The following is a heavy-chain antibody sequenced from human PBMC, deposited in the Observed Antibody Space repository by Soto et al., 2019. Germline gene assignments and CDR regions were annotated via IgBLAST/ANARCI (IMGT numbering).Heavy chain of an antibody. D-gene: IGHD3-16*01. Sequence: EVQLVESGGGLVQPGGSLRLSCVASGFTFSNYWMNWVRQAPGKGLVWVSRINTDGSSTNYADSVKGRFTISRDNAENTLYLQINSLRAEDTAIFYFVRPFGDRGPWGQGTLVTVSS. CDR3: VRPFGDRGP. V-gene: IGHV3-74*01. CDR1: GFTFSNYW. CDR2: INTDGSST. J-gene: IGHJ5*02.